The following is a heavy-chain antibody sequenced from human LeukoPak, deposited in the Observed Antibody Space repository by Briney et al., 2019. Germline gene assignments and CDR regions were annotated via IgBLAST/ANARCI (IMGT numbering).Heavy chain of an antibody. CDR1: GFTFSSYE. J-gene: IGHJ4*02. D-gene: IGHD6-6*01. CDR3: SSLSMAWLCY. Sequence: GGSLRLSCAASGFTFSSYEMNWVRQAPGKGLEWVSYISSSGSTIYYADSVKGRFTISRDNAKNSLYLQMNSLRAEDTAVYYCSSLSMAWLCYLGQGTLVTVSS. CDR2: ISSSGSTI. V-gene: IGHV3-48*03.